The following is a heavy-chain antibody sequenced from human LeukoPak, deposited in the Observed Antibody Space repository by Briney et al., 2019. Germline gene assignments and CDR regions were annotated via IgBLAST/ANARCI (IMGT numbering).Heavy chain of an antibody. CDR1: GFRFSSYT. J-gene: IGHJ4*02. V-gene: IGHV3-21*01. Sequence: GGSLRLSCVASGFRFSSYTMNWVRQAPGKGLEWVSSIASGSSHIFYADSLKGRFTISRDNAQNSLYLQMNSLRAEDTAVYYCATGTGYGSGSYSVTYFDDWGQGTLVTVSS. CDR3: ATGTGYGSGSYSVTYFDD. D-gene: IGHD3-10*01. CDR2: IASGSSHI.